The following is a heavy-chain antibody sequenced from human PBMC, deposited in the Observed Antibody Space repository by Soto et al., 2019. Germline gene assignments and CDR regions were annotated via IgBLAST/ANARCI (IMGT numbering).Heavy chain of an antibody. CDR2: ISYDGSNK. CDR3: ARALLILDGIELDYYYYGMDV. J-gene: IGHJ6*02. D-gene: IGHD3-3*01. Sequence: GGSLRLSCAASGFTFSSYAMHWVRQAPGKGLEWVAVISYDGSNKYYADSVKGRFTISRDNSKNTLYLQMNSLGAEDTAVYYCARALLILDGIELDYYYYGMDVWGQGTTVTVSS. CDR1: GFTFSSYA. V-gene: IGHV3-30-3*01.